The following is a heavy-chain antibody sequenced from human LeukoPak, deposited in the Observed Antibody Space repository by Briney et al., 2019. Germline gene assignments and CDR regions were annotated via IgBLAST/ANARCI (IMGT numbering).Heavy chain of an antibody. D-gene: IGHD6-19*01. CDR1: GFTFSSYA. CDR3: ACYSSGWYRSGYDY. CDR2: ISGSGGST. J-gene: IGHJ4*02. Sequence: GGSLRLSCAASGFTFSSYAMSWVRQAPGKGLEWVSAISGSGGSTYYADSVKGRFTISRDNSKDTLYLQMNSLRAEDTAVYYCACYSSGWYRSGYDYWGQGTLVTVSS. V-gene: IGHV3-23*01.